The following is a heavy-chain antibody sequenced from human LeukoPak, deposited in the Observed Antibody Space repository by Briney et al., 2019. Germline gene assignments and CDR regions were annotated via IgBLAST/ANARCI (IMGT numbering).Heavy chain of an antibody. CDR3: ARGDTEYSSSSVYRYYYYYMDV. J-gene: IGHJ6*03. Sequence: SVKVSCKASGGTFSSYAISWVRQAPGQGLEWMGGIIPIFGTANYAQKFQGRVTITTDESTSTAYMELSSLRSEDTAVYYCARGDTEYSSSSVYRYYYYYMDVWGKGTTVTVSS. CDR1: GGTFSSYA. CDR2: IIPIFGTA. D-gene: IGHD6-6*01. V-gene: IGHV1-69*05.